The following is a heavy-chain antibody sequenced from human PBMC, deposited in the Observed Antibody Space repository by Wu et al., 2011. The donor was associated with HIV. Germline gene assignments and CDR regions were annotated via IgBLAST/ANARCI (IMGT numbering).Heavy chain of an antibody. CDR2: ISAYNGNX. CDR3: ARRSGYYGDY. V-gene: IGHV1-18*01. Sequence: QVQLVQSGAELKKPGSSVKVSCKVSGDSFRNFAISWLRQAPGQGLEWMGWISAYNGNXNYAQKLQGRVTMTTDTSTSTAYMELRSLRSDDTAVYYCARRSGYYGDYWGQGTLVTVSS. D-gene: IGHD3-22*01. CDR1: GDSFRNFA. J-gene: IGHJ4*02.